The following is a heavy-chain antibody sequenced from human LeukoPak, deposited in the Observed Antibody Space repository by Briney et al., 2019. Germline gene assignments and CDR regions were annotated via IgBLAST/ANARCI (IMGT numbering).Heavy chain of an antibody. CDR3: AKLGGYYVDN. Sequence: GGSLRLPCAASGFTFSTSGMPWVRQAPGKGLDGVSSINRSGSWTNYAEFVQGRFTISRDTSKSTLHLQVNSLRAEDTAVYYCAKLGGYYVDNWGQGTLVSVSS. V-gene: IGHV3-23*01. J-gene: IGHJ4*02. CDR2: INRSGSWT. CDR1: GFTFSTSG. D-gene: IGHD3-16*01.